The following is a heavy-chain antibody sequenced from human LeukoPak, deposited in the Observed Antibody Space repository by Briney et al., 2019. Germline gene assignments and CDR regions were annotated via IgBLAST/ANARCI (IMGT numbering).Heavy chain of an antibody. J-gene: IGHJ5*02. V-gene: IGHV1-8*01. CDR1: GYTFTSYD. CDR2: MNPNSGNT. Sequence: ASVKVSCKASGYTFTSYDINWVRQATGQGLEWMGWMNPNSGNTGYAQKFQGRVTMTRNTSISTAYMELSSLRSEDTAVYYCALEPKGDYVRWFDPWGQGTLVTVSS. D-gene: IGHD4-17*01. CDR3: ALEPKGDYVRWFDP.